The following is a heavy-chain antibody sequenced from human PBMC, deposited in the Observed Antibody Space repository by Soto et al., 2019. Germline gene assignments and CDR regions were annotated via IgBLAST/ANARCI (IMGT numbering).Heavy chain of an antibody. D-gene: IGHD5-12*01. CDR2: IFHSEST. CDR3: AAGGGLPRYY. Sequence: TLSLTCAVSSGSISSNTWWTWVRQPPGKGLEWIGEIFHSESTNYNPSLKGRATISVDTSKNQFSLKLTSVTAADTAVYYCAAGGGLPRYYWGQGTLVTVSS. CDR1: SGSISSNTW. J-gene: IGHJ4*02. V-gene: IGHV4-4*02.